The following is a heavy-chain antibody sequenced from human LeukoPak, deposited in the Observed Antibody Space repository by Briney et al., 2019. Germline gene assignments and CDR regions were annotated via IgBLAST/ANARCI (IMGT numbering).Heavy chain of an antibody. J-gene: IGHJ4*02. CDR1: GFTFDDYA. CDR3: AKDPRRYYYGSGYYDY. D-gene: IGHD3-10*01. CDR2: ISWNSGSI. Sequence: GRSLRLSCAASGFTFDDYAMQWVRQAPGKGLEWVSGISWNSGSIGYADSVKGRFTISRDNAKNSLYLQMNSLRAEDTALYYCAKDPRRYYYGSGYYDYWGQGTLVTVSS. V-gene: IGHV3-9*01.